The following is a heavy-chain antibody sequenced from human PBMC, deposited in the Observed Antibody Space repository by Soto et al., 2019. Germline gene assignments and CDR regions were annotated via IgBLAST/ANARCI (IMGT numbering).Heavy chain of an antibody. CDR2: ITGSGGST. D-gene: IGHD4-17*01. V-gene: IGHV3-23*01. J-gene: IGHJ4*02. CDR1: GFTFSTYA. Sequence: GGSLRLSCAASGFTFSTYAMIWVRQAPGKGLEWVSVITGSGGSTYYADSVKGRFTISRDTSKNTLFLQMNSLRAEDTAVYYCAKDRYAAYGGIDYWGQGTMVTVYS. CDR3: AKDRYAAYGGIDY.